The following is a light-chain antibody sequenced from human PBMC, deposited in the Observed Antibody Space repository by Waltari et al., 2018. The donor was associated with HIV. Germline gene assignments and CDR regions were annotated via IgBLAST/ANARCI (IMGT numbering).Light chain of an antibody. J-gene: IGKJ2*01. CDR2: DAS. Sequence: DIQMTQSPSSLSASVGDRVTITCRASQVISNSLAWCQQKPGKAPKLLIFDASRLESGVPSRFSGSGGGADFTLTITTLQAEDFATYFCQQYYNIPRTFGQGTEVEV. CDR3: QQYYNIPRT. V-gene: IGKV1-NL1*01. CDR1: QVISNS.